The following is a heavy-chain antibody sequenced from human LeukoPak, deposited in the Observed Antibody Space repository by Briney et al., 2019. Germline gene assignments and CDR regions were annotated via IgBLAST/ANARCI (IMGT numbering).Heavy chain of an antibody. CDR2: ISSSGSTI. D-gene: IGHD3-9*01. CDR3: AKSMDILTGYLWSLGY. J-gene: IGHJ4*02. Sequence: GGSLRLSCAASGFTFSSYEMNWVRQAPGKGLEWVSYISSSGSTIYYADSVKGRFTISRDNAKNSLYLQMNSLRAEDTAVYYCAKSMDILTGYLWSLGYWGQGTLVTVSS. CDR1: GFTFSSYE. V-gene: IGHV3-48*03.